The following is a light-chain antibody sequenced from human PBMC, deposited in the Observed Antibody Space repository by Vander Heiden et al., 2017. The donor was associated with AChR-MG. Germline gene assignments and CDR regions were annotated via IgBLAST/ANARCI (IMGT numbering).Light chain of an antibody. V-gene: IGKV1-33*01. J-gene: IGKJ4*01. CDR1: QDITSY. CDR2: GAS. Sequence: DTQMTQSPSSLSASVGDRVTITCRASQDITSYLNWYQQKPGNAPELLIYGASNLETGVPSRFSGSGSGTDFTFTISSLQPEDLATYYCQHNDNLPLTFGGGTKVEIK. CDR3: QHNDNLPLT.